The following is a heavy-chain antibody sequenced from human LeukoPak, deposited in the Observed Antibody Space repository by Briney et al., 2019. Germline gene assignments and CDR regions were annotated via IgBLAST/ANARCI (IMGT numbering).Heavy chain of an antibody. CDR1: GFTFSSYS. CDR3: ARDSDGNFDY. J-gene: IGHJ4*02. CDR2: ISSSSSYI. D-gene: IGHD3-10*01. V-gene: IGHV3-21*01. Sequence: GGSLRLSCAASGFTFSSYSMNWVRQAPGKGLEWVSSISSSSSYIYYADSVKGRFTISRDSAKNSLYLQMNSPRAEDTAVYYCARDSDGNFDYWGQGTLVTVSS.